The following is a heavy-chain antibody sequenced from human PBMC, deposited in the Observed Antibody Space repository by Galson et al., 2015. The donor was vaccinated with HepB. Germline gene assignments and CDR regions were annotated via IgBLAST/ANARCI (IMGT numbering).Heavy chain of an antibody. CDR3: ARVVGDSLGYYYYYGMDV. D-gene: IGHD4-17*01. CDR1: GFTFSSYS. CDR2: ISSSSSTI. V-gene: IGHV3-48*01. Sequence: SLRLSCAASGFTFSSYSMNWVRQAPGKGLEWVSYISSSSSTIYYADSVKGRFTISRDNAKNSLYLQMNSLRAEDTAVYYCARVVGDSLGYYYYYGMDVWGQGTTVTVSS. J-gene: IGHJ6*02.